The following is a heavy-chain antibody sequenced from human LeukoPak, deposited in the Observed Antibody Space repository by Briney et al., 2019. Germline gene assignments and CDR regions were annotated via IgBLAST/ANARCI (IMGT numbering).Heavy chain of an antibody. V-gene: IGHV1-69*01. CDR1: GGTFSSFT. CDR2: IIPIFGST. J-gene: IGHJ4*02. D-gene: IGHD4-17*01. CDR3: ARGYDVGDYVPYSY. Sequence: SVTVSCKVSGGTFSSFTISWLRQAPGQGLEWMGGIIPIFGSTTYAQKFQGRVTNTADDSTSTAYMEVTSLTSDDTAVYYCARGYDVGDYVPYSYWGQGTLVIVSS.